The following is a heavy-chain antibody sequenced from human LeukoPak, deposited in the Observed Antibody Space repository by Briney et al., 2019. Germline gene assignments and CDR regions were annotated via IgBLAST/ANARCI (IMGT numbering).Heavy chain of an antibody. CDR3: ARVYDGYFDY. CDR1: GGSFSGYY. CDR2: INHSGST. D-gene: IGHD3-3*01. Sequence: SETLSLTCAVCGGSFSGYYWSWIRQPPGKGLEWIGEINHSGSTNYNPSLKSRVTISVDTSKNQFSLKLSSVTAADTAVYYCARVYDGYFDYWGQGTLVTVSS. V-gene: IGHV4-34*01. J-gene: IGHJ4*02.